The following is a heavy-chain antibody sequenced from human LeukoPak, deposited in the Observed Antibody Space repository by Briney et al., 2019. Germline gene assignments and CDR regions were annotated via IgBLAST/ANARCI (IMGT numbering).Heavy chain of an antibody. Sequence: SETLSLTCTVSGGSISNYYWTWIRQPAGKGLEWIGRIYSSGSTDYNPSLKSRLTMSVDTSKNQFSLKLSSVTAAGTAVYYCARDSPGYFDYWGQGTLVTVSS. V-gene: IGHV4-4*07. J-gene: IGHJ4*02. CDR3: ARDSPGYFDY. CDR1: GGSISNYY. CDR2: IYSSGST.